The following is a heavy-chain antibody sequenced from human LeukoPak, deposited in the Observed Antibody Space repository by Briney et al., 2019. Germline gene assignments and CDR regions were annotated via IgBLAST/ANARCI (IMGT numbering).Heavy chain of an antibody. CDR2: IYYSGGT. Sequence: PSETLSLTCTVSGDSISSYYWSWIRQPPGKGLEWIGYIYYSGGTNYNPSLKSRVTISVDTSKKQFSLKLSSVTAADTAVYYCVRGDGSGYLSPFDYWGQGTLVTVSS. J-gene: IGHJ4*02. CDR3: VRGDGSGYLSPFDY. D-gene: IGHD3-3*01. V-gene: IGHV4-59*01. CDR1: GDSISSYY.